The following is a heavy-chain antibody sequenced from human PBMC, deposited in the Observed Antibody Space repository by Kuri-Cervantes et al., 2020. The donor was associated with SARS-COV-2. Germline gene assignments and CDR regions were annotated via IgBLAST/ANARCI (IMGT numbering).Heavy chain of an antibody. D-gene: IGHD1-26*01. V-gene: IGHV4-38-2*01. CDR1: GYSISSGYY. CDR2: IYNSGST. CDR3: ARWRWELPRFDY. J-gene: IGHJ4*02. Sequence: GSLTLSCAVSGYSISSGYYWGGIRQPPGKGLERIGYIYNSGSTNYNPSHKSRVTISVATSKNQFSLKLSSVTAADTAVYYCARWRWELPRFDYWGQGTLVTVSS.